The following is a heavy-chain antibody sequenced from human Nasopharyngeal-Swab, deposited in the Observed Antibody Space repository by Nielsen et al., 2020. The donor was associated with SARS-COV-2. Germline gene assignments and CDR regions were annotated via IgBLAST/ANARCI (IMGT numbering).Heavy chain of an antibody. CDR2: IWYDGSNK. J-gene: IGHJ4*02. Sequence: GESLKISCAASGFTFSSYGMRWVRQAPGKGLEWVAVIWYDGSNKYYADSVKGRFTISRDNSKNTLYLQMNSLRAEDTAVYYCARGVPAAAFDYWGQGTLVTVSS. D-gene: IGHD2-2*01. V-gene: IGHV3-33*01. CDR3: ARGVPAAAFDY. CDR1: GFTFSSYG.